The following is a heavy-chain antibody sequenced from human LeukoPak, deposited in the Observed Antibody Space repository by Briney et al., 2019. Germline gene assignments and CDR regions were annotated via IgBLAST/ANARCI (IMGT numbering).Heavy chain of an antibody. D-gene: IGHD6-13*01. J-gene: IGHJ5*02. CDR2: MDPNRGNT. CDR1: GYTFVSSH. CDR3: TRTIAATGTLYP. V-gene: IGHV1-8*01. Sequence: ASVKVSCKASGYTFVSSHINWVRQSTGQGLEWMGWMDPNRGNTGYAQKFQGRVTMTRNTSISTAYMELSSLRSEDTALYYCTRTIAATGTLYPWGQGTQVIVSS.